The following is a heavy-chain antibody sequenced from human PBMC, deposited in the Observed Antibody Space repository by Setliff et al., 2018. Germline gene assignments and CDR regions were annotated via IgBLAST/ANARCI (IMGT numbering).Heavy chain of an antibody. CDR2: ISGSGLST. CDR1: GFTFSNYA. D-gene: IGHD3-22*01. V-gene: IGHV3-23*01. J-gene: IGHJ4*02. CDR3: AKGQGFYDSSATAWWVY. Sequence: GGSLSLSSAASGFTFSNYAMTWVRQAPGKGLEWVSAISGSGLSTSYADSVKCRFTISRDNSNNTLFLQMHSLRAEDTAVYYCAKGQGFYDSSATAWWVYWGQGTLGTAPQ.